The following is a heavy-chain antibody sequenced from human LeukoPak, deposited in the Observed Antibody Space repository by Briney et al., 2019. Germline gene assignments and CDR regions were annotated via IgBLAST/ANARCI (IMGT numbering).Heavy chain of an antibody. D-gene: IGHD3-22*01. Sequence: GASVKVSCKASGYTFTGYYMHWVRQAPGQGLEWMGWINPNSGGTNYAQKFQGRVTMTRDTSISTAYMELSRLRSDDTAVYYCARDYYDSSGLHNWFDPWGQGTLVTVSS. CDR2: INPNSGGT. CDR3: ARDYYDSSGLHNWFDP. V-gene: IGHV1-2*02. J-gene: IGHJ5*02. CDR1: GYTFTGYY.